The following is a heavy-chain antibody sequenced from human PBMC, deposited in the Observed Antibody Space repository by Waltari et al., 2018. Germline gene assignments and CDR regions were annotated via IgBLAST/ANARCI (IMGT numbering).Heavy chain of an antibody. CDR3: ATALKGGYGGNPPFDY. Sequence: QVQLVQSGTEVKKPGASVRVSCKASGYTFSAYYMHWVRQAPGQGLEWMGDISPATGDTFYAQKFQGRVTMTRDTSTSTLYLDLRSLTSDDTAVYYCATALKGGYGGNPPFDYWGQGTLVTVSS. CDR1: GYTFSAYY. V-gene: IGHV1-2*02. CDR2: ISPATGDT. D-gene: IGHD4-17*01. J-gene: IGHJ4*02.